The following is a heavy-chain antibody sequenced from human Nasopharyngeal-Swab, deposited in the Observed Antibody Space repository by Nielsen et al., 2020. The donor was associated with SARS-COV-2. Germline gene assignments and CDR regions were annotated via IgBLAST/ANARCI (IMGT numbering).Heavy chain of an antibody. CDR3: ARITVAAADY. J-gene: IGHJ4*02. D-gene: IGHD6-19*01. Sequence: WVRQAPGQGLEWMGIINPSGGSTSYAQKFQGRVTMTRDTSTSTVYMGLSSLRSEDTAVYYCARITVAAADYWGQGTLVTVSS. V-gene: IGHV1-46*01. CDR2: INPSGGST.